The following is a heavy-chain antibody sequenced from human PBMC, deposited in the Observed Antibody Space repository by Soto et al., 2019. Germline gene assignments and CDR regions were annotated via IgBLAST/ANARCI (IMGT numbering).Heavy chain of an antibody. CDR2: IYYSGST. J-gene: IGHJ4*02. CDR1: GGSISSSSYY. Sequence: QLQLQESGPGLVKPSETLSLTCTVSGGSISSSSYYWGWIRQPPGKGLEWIGSIYYSGSTYYNPSLKSRVTISVDTSKNQFSLKLSSVTAADTAVYYCARRHDYGHIDYWGQGTLVTVSS. D-gene: IGHD4-17*01. V-gene: IGHV4-39*01. CDR3: ARRHDYGHIDY.